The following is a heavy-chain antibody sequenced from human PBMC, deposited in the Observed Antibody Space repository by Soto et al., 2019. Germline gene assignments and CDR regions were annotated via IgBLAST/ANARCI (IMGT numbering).Heavy chain of an antibody. Sequence: GGSLRLSCAASGFTFSSYAMSWVRQAPGKGLEWVSAISGSGGSTYYADSVKGRFTTSRDNSKNTLYLQMNSLRAEDTAVYYCAKKADYDYVWGSHAGLDVWGQGTTVTVSS. D-gene: IGHD3-16*01. V-gene: IGHV3-23*01. J-gene: IGHJ6*02. CDR3: AKKADYDYVWGSHAGLDV. CDR1: GFTFSSYA. CDR2: ISGSGGST.